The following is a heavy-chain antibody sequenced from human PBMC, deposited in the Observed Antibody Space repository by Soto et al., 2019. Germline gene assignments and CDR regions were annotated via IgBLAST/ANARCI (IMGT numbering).Heavy chain of an antibody. J-gene: IGHJ6*02. CDR2: INPSVGTT. V-gene: IGHV1-46*01. CDR3: ARETIVGAAPYYNSNGMDV. D-gene: IGHD1-26*01. CDR1: GYTFINYY. Sequence: QVQLVQSGAEVKKPGASVKVSCKASGYTFINYYMHWVRQAPGQGLEWMGVINPSVGTTTYAQKFQGRVTMTRDTTTSTVYRELSRLRGENTAVYYCARETIVGAAPYYNSNGMDVWGQGITVTVTS.